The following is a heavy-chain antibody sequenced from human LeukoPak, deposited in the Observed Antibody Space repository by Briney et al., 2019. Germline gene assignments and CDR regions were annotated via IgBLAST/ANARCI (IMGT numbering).Heavy chain of an antibody. CDR2: SSGSTSTI. V-gene: IGHV3-48*01. CDR3: ARASWGYDILTGPLDY. Sequence: GGSLRLSCECSGFTFNTYSMNWVRQAPGKGLEWISYSSGSTSTIYYADSVKGRFIVSRDNSKNTLYLQMNSLRAEDTAVYYCARASWGYDILTGPLDYWGQGTLVTVSS. J-gene: IGHJ4*02. CDR1: GFTFNTYS. D-gene: IGHD3-9*01.